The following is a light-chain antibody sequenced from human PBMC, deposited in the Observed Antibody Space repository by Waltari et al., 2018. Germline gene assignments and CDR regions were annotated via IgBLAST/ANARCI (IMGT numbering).Light chain of an antibody. CDR1: QGVWKY. J-gene: IGKJ4*01. CDR2: GAS. V-gene: IGKV1-27*01. Sequence: DIQMTQSPSSLSASVGDRVTITCRASQGVWKYLAWYQQKPGKVPRLLIYGASTLQSGVPSRFSVSGSGTDFTLTISSLQPEDVATYYCQKYDAAPLTFGGGTKVEIK. CDR3: QKYDAAPLT.